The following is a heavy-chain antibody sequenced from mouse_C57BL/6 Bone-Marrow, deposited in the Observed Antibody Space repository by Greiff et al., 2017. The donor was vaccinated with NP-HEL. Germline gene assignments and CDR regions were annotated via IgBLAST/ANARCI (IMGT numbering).Heavy chain of an antibody. CDR1: GYTFTSYD. CDR2: IYPRDGST. D-gene: IGHD1-1*01. Sequence: VQLQQSGPELVKPGASVKLSCKASGYTFTSYDINWVKQRPGQGLEWIGWIYPRDGSTKYNEKFKGKATLTVDTSSSTAYMELPSLTSEDSAVYFCARSGRVVRRAYYYAMDYWGQGTSVTVSS. CDR3: ARSGRVVRRAYYYAMDY. V-gene: IGHV1-85*01. J-gene: IGHJ4*01.